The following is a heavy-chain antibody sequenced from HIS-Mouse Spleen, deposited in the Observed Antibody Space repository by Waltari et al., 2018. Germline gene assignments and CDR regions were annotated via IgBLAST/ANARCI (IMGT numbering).Heavy chain of an antibody. D-gene: IGHD6-13*01. Sequence: QLQLQESGPGLVTPSETLSLTCTVSGCSISSSSSYRGWIRQPPGKGLEWIGSIYYSGSTYYNPSLKSRVTISVDTSKNQFSLKLSSVTAADTAVYYCAREIPYSSSWYDWYFDLWGRGTLVTVSS. CDR2: IYYSGST. CDR1: GCSISSSSSY. CDR3: AREIPYSSSWYDWYFDL. J-gene: IGHJ2*01. V-gene: IGHV4-39*07.